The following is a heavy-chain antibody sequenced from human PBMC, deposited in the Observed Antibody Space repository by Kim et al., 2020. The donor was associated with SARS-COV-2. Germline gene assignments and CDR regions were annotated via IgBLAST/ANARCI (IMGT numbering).Heavy chain of an antibody. Sequence: SETLSLTCTVSGGSISSSIYYWGWIRQPPGRGLEWIGSTHYSGSTYYNPSLKSRVTISVDTSKNQFSLKVSSVTAADTAVYYCARRPCSFRATEYYFDYWGQGTLVTVSS. CDR2: THYSGST. CDR1: GGSISSSIYY. V-gene: IGHV4-39*01. CDR3: ARRPCSFRATEYYFDY. J-gene: IGHJ4*02. D-gene: IGHD6-19*01.